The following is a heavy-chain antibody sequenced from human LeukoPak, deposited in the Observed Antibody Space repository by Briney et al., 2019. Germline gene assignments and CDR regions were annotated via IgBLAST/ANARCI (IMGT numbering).Heavy chain of an antibody. D-gene: IGHD1-26*01. V-gene: IGHV3-23*01. CDR2: ISGSGGST. Sequence: PGGSLRLSCEASGFTFSSYAMSWVRQAPGKGLEWVSAISGSGGSTYYANSVKGRFTISRDNSKNTLYLQMNSLRAEDTAVYYGAKDHALGSNPRYYYDGMDVWGQGTTVTVSS. CDR3: AKDHALGSNPRYYYDGMDV. J-gene: IGHJ6*02. CDR1: GFTFSSYA.